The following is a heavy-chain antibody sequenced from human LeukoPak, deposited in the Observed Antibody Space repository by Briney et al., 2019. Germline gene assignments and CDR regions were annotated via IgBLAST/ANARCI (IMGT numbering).Heavy chain of an antibody. V-gene: IGHV3-21*06. CDR1: GFTFSSYE. J-gene: IGHJ3*02. D-gene: IGHD6-19*01. CDR2: ISSSGNYI. CDR3: ARASTSYSSGLDAFDI. Sequence: GGSLRLSCAASGFTFSSYEMNWVRQAPGKGLEWVSSISSSGNYIYYADPVRGRFTISRDNAKTSLSLQMNSLRAEDTAVYYCARASTSYSSGLDAFDIWGQGTMVTVSS.